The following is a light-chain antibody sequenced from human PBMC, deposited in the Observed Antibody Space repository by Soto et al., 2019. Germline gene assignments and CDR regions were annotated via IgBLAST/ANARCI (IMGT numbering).Light chain of an antibody. V-gene: IGLV2-14*01. CDR1: SSDVGAYNY. CDR3: SSYASTSTAV. J-gene: IGLJ1*01. CDR2: EVN. Sequence: QSVLTQPASVSGPPGQSITISCTGTSSDVGAYNYVSWYQQHPGKAPKLMIYEVNSRPSGVSNRFSGSKSGITASLTISGLQAEDEGDYYCSSYASTSTAVFGTGTRSPS.